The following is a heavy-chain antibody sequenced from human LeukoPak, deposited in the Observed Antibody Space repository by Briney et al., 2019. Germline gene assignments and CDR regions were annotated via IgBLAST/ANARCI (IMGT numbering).Heavy chain of an antibody. J-gene: IGHJ5*02. CDR1: GYTFTGYY. CDR2: INPNSGGT. Sequence: GASVKVSCKASGYTFTGYYMHWVRQAPGQGLEWMGWINPNSGGTNYAQKFQGRVTMTRDTSISTAYMELSRLRSDDTAVYYCARRPPRSGEGWFDPWGQGTLVTVSS. D-gene: IGHD1-26*01. V-gene: IGHV1-2*02. CDR3: ARRPPRSGEGWFDP.